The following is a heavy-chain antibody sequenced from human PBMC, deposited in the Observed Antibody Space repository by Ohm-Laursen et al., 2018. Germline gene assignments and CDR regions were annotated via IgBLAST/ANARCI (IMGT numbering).Heavy chain of an antibody. J-gene: IGHJ4*02. V-gene: IGHV1-18*01. Sequence: ASVKVSCKASGYTFTSYGISWVRQAPGQGLEWMGWISAYNGNTNYAQKLQGRVTMTTDTSTSTAYMELRSLRSDDTAVYYCARVDYYDYVWGSYRLNPMDLNYWGQGTLVTVSS. D-gene: IGHD3-16*02. CDR1: GYTFTSYG. CDR3: ARVDYYDYVWGSYRLNPMDLNY. CDR2: ISAYNGNT.